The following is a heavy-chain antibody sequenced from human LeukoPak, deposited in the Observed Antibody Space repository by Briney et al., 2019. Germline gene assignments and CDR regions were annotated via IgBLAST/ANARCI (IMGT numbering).Heavy chain of an antibody. J-gene: IGHJ4*02. CDR3: ARNPSSGAYFDY. CDR2: IGTAGDT. Sequence: GGSLRLSCAASGFTFSSYDMHWVRQATGKGLEWVSAIGTAGDTYYPGSVKGRFTISRENAKNSLYLQMNSLRAGDTAVYCCARNPSSGAYFDYWGQGTLVTVSS. D-gene: IGHD3-22*01. CDR1: GFTFSSYD. V-gene: IGHV3-13*01.